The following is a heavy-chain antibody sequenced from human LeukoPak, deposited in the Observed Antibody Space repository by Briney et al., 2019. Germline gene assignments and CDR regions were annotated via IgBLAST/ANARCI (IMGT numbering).Heavy chain of an antibody. V-gene: IGHV4-31*03. Sequence: SETLSLTCTVSGDSMTRGGYYWSWVRQHPGKGLEWIGFIYHSGATFYNPSLEGRAAISVDTSQNQFSLKLTSVTAADTAVYYCARAVDYRNYFDYWGQGTLVTVSS. CDR2: IYHSGAT. J-gene: IGHJ4*02. D-gene: IGHD4-11*01. CDR1: GDSMTRGGYY. CDR3: ARAVDYRNYFDY.